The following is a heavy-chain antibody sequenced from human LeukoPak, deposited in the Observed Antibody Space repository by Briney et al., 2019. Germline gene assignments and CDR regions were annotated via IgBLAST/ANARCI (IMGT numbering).Heavy chain of an antibody. CDR1: GFTFSSYA. CDR3: ARGPHYYDSSGYFQDY. V-gene: IGHV3-30-3*01. CDR2: ISYDGSNK. Sequence: GGSLRLPCAASGFTFSSYAMHWVRQAPGKGLEWVAVISYDGSNKYYADSVKGRFTISRDNSKNTLYLQMNSLRAEDTAVYYCARGPHYYDSSGYFQDYWGQGTLVTVSS. J-gene: IGHJ4*02. D-gene: IGHD3-22*01.